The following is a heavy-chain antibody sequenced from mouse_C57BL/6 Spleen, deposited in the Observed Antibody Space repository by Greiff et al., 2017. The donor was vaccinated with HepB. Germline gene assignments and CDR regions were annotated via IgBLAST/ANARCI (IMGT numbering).Heavy chain of an antibody. J-gene: IGHJ2*01. CDR1: GFSFTSYG. Sequence: MQLQQSGPGLVQPSQCLSITCTVSGFSFTSYGVHWVRQSPGKGLEWLGVIWSGGSTDYNAAFISRLSISKDNSKSQVFFKMNSRQADDTAIYYCARNAYDYDGRGFDYWGQGTTLTVSS. V-gene: IGHV2-2*01. CDR2: IWSGGST. CDR3: ARNAYDYDGRGFDY. D-gene: IGHD2-4*01.